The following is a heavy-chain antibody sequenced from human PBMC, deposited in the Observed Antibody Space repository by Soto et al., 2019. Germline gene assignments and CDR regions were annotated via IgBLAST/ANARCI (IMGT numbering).Heavy chain of an antibody. CDR3: ARDRVMLTFGGASEEWGIDS. V-gene: IGHV4-59*12. Sequence: SDTLYLTCTVSGDSSTSYYWSWIRQPPGKGLEWIGYIYYSGSTNYNPSLRSRVTISVDTSKNQFSLKLTSVTAADTAVYYCARDRVMLTFGGASEEWGIDSWGPGTLVTVSS. J-gene: IGHJ4*02. CDR1: GDSSTSYY. D-gene: IGHD3-16*01. CDR2: IYYSGST.